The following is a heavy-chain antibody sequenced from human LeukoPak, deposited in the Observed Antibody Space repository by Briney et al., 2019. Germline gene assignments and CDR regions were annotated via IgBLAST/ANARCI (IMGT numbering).Heavy chain of an antibody. V-gene: IGHV3-30*18. CDR1: GFTFSSYG. CDR3: AKEHYYASDAFDI. Sequence: GGSLRLSCAGSGFTFSSYGMHWVRQAPGKGLEWVAVISYDGSNKYYADSVKGRFTISRDNSKNTLYLQMNSLRAEDTAVYYSAKEHYYASDAFDIWGQGTMVTVSS. D-gene: IGHD1-26*01. CDR2: ISYDGSNK. J-gene: IGHJ3*02.